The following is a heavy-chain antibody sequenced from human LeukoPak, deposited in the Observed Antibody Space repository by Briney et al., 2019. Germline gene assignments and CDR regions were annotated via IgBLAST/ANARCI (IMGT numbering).Heavy chain of an antibody. CDR3: ARIRYCSGGSCS. Sequence: SETLSLTCTVSGDSMINNNYFWDWIRQPPGKGLEWIGEINHSGSTNYNPSLKSRVTISVDTSKNQFSLKLSSVTAADTAVYYCARIRYCSGGSCSWGQGTLVTVSS. CDR2: INHSGST. CDR1: GDSMINNNYF. D-gene: IGHD2-15*01. J-gene: IGHJ5*02. V-gene: IGHV4-39*07.